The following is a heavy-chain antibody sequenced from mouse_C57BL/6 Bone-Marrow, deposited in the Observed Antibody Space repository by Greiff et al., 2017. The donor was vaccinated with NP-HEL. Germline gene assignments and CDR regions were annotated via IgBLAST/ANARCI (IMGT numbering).Heavy chain of an antibody. CDR1: GFTFTDYY. J-gene: IGHJ4*01. CDR2: IRNKANGYTT. CDR3: ARSVNYQYYYAMDY. D-gene: IGHD2-1*01. V-gene: IGHV7-3*01. Sequence: EVQRVESGGGLVQPGGSLSLSCAASGFTFTDYYMSWVRQPPGKALEWLGFIRNKANGYTTEYSASVKGRFTISRDNSQSILYLQMNALRAEDSATYYCARSVNYQYYYAMDYWGQGTSVTVSS.